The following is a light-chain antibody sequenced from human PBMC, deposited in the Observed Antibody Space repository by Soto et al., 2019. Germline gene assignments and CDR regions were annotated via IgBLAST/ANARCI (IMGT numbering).Light chain of an antibody. J-gene: IGLJ2*01. CDR3: GTWDSGLTAGV. CDR1: ASNVGTHF. Sequence: QSVLTQPLSVSAAPGQRVTISCSGSASNVGTHFVSWYQHLPGAAPKLLIYDNDERPSEIPDRFSGSKSDTSATLTITGLQTGDEADYYCGTWDSGLTAGVFGGGTKVTVL. CDR2: DND. V-gene: IGLV1-51*01.